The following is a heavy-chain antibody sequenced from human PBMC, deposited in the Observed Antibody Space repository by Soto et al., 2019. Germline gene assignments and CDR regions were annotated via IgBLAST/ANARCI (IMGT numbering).Heavy chain of an antibody. D-gene: IGHD3-3*01. CDR1: GFTFSDYY. CDR2: ISSSSSYT. J-gene: IGHJ4*02. Sequence: QVQLVESGGGLVKPGGSLRLSCAASGFTFSDYYMSWIRQAPGKGLEWVSYISSSSSYTNYADSVKGRFTISRDNAKNLLYLQMNSLRAEDTAVYYCARGPFSFWSGYHHDYWGQGTLVTVSS. V-gene: IGHV3-11*06. CDR3: ARGPFSFWSGYHHDY.